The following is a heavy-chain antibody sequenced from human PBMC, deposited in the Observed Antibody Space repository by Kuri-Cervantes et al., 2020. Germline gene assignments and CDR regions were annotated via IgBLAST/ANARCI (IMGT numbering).Heavy chain of an antibody. D-gene: IGHD6-13*01. J-gene: IGHJ6*02. V-gene: IGHV3-23*01. CDR1: GFTLSRYA. CDR3: AKDPQGGGFPRSWYPGNYYYYGMDV. CDR2: ISGSGGST. Sequence: GGSLRLSCAASGFTLSRYAMSWVRQAPGKGLEWVSAISGSGGSTYSVDSVKGRFTISRDNSKNTLYLQKNRLRAEDTAVFYCAKDPQGGGFPRSWYPGNYYYYGMDVWGQGTTVTVSS.